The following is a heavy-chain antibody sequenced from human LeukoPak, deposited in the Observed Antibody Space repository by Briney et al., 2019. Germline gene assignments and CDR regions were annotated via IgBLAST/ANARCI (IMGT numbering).Heavy chain of an antibody. CDR2: INPDSGGT. V-gene: IGHV1-2*02. Sequence: GASVKVSCKASGYTFTGYYIHWVRQAPGQGLEWMGWINPDSGGTNSAQKFQGRATLTRDTSISTVYMELSRLRSDDTAVYYCARDGAFDIWGQGTMVTVSS. CDR1: GYTFTGYY. CDR3: ARDGAFDI. J-gene: IGHJ3*02.